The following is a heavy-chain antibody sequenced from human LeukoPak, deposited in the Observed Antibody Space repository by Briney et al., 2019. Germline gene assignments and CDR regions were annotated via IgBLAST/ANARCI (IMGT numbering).Heavy chain of an antibody. CDR3: ARLKIGPARDFDY. D-gene: IGHD3-22*01. CDR1: GYSISSGYY. CDR2: IYHSGST. Sequence: PSETLSLTCAVSGYSISSGYYWGWIRQPPGKGLEWIGSIYHSGSTYYNPSLKSRVTISVDTSKYQFSLKLSSVTAADTAVYYCARLKIGPARDFDYWGQGTLVTVSS. J-gene: IGHJ4*02. V-gene: IGHV4-38-2*01.